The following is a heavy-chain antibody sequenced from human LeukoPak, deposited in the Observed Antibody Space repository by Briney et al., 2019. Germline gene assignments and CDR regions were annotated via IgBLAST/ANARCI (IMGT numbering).Heavy chain of an antibody. V-gene: IGHV1-18*01. Sequence: ASVKVSCKASGYTFISYTISWVRQAPGQGLEWMGWISPYNDNIDYAQKFQGRVSMTTDTATRTAYMELRSLRSDDTAVYYCAREAEVWGSFRYFDSWGQGTLVTVSS. D-gene: IGHD3-16*02. CDR3: AREAEVWGSFRYFDS. CDR2: ISPYNDNI. CDR1: GYTFISYT. J-gene: IGHJ5*01.